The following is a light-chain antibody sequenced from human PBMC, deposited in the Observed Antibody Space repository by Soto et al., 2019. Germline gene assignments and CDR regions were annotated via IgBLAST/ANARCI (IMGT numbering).Light chain of an antibody. V-gene: IGKV3-20*01. Sequence: EIVLTQSPGTLSLSPGERATLSCRASQTVSRNYLAWYQQKPGQAPRLLIYGVSSRATGIPDRFSGSGSGTDFTLTISRLEAEDLAVYYCQQYVRSPYTFGQGTKLEIK. J-gene: IGKJ2*01. CDR3: QQYVRSPYT. CDR2: GVS. CDR1: QTVSRNY.